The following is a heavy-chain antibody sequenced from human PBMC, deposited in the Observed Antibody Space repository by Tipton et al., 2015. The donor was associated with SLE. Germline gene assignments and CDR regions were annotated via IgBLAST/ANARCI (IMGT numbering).Heavy chain of an antibody. CDR2: IYTSGST. Sequence: TLSLTCTVSGDSISIGGYYWSWIRQHPGKGLEWIGRIYTSGSTNYNPSLKSRVTISVDTSKNQFSLNLSSVIAADTAVYYCARTGAYSNFYYYYYMDVWGEGTTVTVSS. V-gene: IGHV4-61*02. J-gene: IGHJ6*03. D-gene: IGHD4-11*01. CDR1: GDSISIGGYY. CDR3: ARTGAYSNFYYYYYMDV.